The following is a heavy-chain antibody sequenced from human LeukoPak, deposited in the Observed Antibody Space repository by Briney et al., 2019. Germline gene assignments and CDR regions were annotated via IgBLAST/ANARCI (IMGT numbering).Heavy chain of an antibody. Sequence: SETLSLTCTVSGGSISSYYWSWIRQPPGKGLEWIGYIYYSGSTNYNPSLKSRVTISVDTSKNQFSLKLSSVTAADTAVYYCARATYSYCGYYYYYYYMDVWGKGTTVTVSS. CDR3: ARATYSYCGYYYYYYYMDV. CDR1: GGSISSYY. D-gene: IGHD5-18*01. J-gene: IGHJ6*03. CDR2: IYYSGST. V-gene: IGHV4-59*01.